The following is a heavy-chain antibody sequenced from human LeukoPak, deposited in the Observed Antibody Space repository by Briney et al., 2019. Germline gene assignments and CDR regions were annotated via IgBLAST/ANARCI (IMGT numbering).Heavy chain of an antibody. Sequence: GGSLRLSCAASGFTFSDYYMSWIRQAPGKGLEWVSYISSSSSYTNYADSVKGRFTISRDNAKNSLYLQMNSLRAEDTAVYYCARDAKGDYYGLGSYLHPDYWGQGTLVTVSS. CDR1: GFTFSDYY. CDR3: ARDAKGDYYGLGSYLHPDY. D-gene: IGHD3-10*01. CDR2: ISSSSSYT. V-gene: IGHV3-11*06. J-gene: IGHJ4*02.